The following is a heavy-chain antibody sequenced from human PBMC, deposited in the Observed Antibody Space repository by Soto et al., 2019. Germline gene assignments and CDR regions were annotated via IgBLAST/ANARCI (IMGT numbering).Heavy chain of an antibody. CDR2: ISSRGTSI. D-gene: IGHD5-18*01. J-gene: IGHJ4*02. Sequence: GGSLRLSCAASGFVFSDYYMTWIRQAPGQGPEWLSSISSRGTSISYPDSMKGRFTISRDNIENSLFLNMNGLRAEDTAVYYCARSWGYSSYLDFWGQGTLVTVSS. V-gene: IGHV3-11*01. CDR1: GFVFSDYY. CDR3: ARSWGYSSYLDF.